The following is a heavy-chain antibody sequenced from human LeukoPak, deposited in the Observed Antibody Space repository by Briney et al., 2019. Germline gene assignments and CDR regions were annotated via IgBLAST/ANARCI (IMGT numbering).Heavy chain of an antibody. J-gene: IGHJ4*02. CDR3: ARPLSYYYGSGSFDY. CDR2: IYYSGST. D-gene: IGHD3-10*01. CDR1: GGSISSSNYY. V-gene: IGHV4-39*07. Sequence: PSETLSLTCTVSGGSISSSNYYWGWIRQPPGKGLEWIGSIYYSGSTYYNPSLKSRVTISVDTSKIQFSLKLTSVTAADTAVYYCARPLSYYYGSGSFDYWGQGTLVTVSS.